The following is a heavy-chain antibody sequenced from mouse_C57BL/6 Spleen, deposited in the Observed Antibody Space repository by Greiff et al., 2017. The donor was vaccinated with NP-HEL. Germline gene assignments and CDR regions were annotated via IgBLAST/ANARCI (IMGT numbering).Heavy chain of an antibody. V-gene: IGHV5-17*01. D-gene: IGHD4-1*01. CDR1: GFTFSDYG. J-gene: IGHJ3*01. Sequence: VQLKESGGGLVKPGGSLKLSCAASGFTFSDYGMHWVRQAPEKGLEWVAYISSGSSTIYYADTVKGRFTISRDNAKITLFLQMTSLRSKDTAMYYCARSTGTEGFAYWGQGTPVTVSA. CDR2: ISSGSSTI. CDR3: ARSTGTEGFAY.